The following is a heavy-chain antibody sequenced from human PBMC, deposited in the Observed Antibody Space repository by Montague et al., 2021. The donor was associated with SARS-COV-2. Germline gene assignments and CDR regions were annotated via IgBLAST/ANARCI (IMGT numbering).Heavy chain of an antibody. D-gene: IGHD2-21*02. CDR2: INHSGST. V-gene: IGHV4-34*01. J-gene: IGHJ6*02. Sequence: SETLSLTCAVYGGSFSGYYWSWIRQPPGKGLEWIGEINHSGSTNYNPSLKSRVTISVDTSKNQFSLKLSSVTAADTAVYYCARGSWNIVVVTAIRDGYYGLDVGGQGTTVTVSS. CDR1: GGSFSGYY. CDR3: ARGSWNIVVVTAIRDGYYGLDV.